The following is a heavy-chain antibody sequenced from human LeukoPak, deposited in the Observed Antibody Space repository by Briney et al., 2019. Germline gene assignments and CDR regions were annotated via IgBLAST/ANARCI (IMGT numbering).Heavy chain of an antibody. D-gene: IGHD4-17*01. CDR2: ITSGSSPI. V-gene: IGHV3-48*02. J-gene: IGHJ4*02. CDR1: GFTFRSYS. Sequence: SGGSLRLSCAASGFTFRSYSMNWVRQAPGKGLERLSYITSGSSPIYYADSVKGRFTISRDNAKNSLYLQMNSLRDEDTAVYYCARRAYGDDSFDYWGQGTLVTVSS. CDR3: ARRAYGDDSFDY.